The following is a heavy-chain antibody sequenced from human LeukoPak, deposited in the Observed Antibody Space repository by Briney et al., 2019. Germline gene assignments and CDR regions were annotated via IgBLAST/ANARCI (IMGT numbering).Heavy chain of an antibody. Sequence: KSSETLSLTCTVSGASLRGNYWTWVRQPPGKGLEWIGYIDYSGNTKYNPSLQSRVSISVDTSRTQFFLNLYSVTAADTALYFCAGMPGRSPDYRGQGILVTVSS. V-gene: IGHV4-59*08. CDR2: IDYSGNT. J-gene: IGHJ4*02. CDR3: AGMPGRSPDY. D-gene: IGHD3-10*01. CDR1: GASLRGNY.